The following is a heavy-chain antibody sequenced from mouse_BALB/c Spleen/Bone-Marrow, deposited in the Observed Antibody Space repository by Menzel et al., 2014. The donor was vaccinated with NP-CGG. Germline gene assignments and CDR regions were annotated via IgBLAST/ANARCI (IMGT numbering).Heavy chain of an antibody. CDR3: ARVYNGNLDY. D-gene: IGHD2-1*01. V-gene: IGHV1-80*01. Sequence: QVQLQQSGAELVRPGSSVKISCKASGYTFTNFWMNWVKQRPGPGLEGIGQIHPAVGDTNNTGTFKGKATLTTDKSSSPAYIQLSGLSSEDSAVYYCARVYNGNLDYWGQGTTLTVSS. J-gene: IGHJ2*01. CDR2: IHPAVGDT. CDR1: GYTFTNFW.